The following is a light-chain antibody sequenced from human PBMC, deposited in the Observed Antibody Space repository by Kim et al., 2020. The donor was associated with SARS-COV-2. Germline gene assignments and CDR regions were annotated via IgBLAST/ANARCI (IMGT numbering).Light chain of an antibody. CDR3: QESYSTPPT. V-gene: IGKV1-39*01. CDR2: AAS. J-gene: IGKJ1*01. CDR1: QSISNY. Sequence: DIQMTQSPSSLSASVGDRVTITCRASQSISNYINWFQQKPGKAPKLLIYAASRLQSGVPSRFSGSGSGTDFTLTISSLQPEDFATYYCQESYSTPPTFGQGTKVDIK.